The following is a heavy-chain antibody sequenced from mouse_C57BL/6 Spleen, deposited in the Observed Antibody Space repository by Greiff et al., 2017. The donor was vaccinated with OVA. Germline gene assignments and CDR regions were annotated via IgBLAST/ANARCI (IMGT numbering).Heavy chain of an antibody. D-gene: IGHD1-1*01. Sequence: EVQGVESGGGLVKPGGSLKLSCAASGFTFSDYGMHWVRQAPEKGLEWVAYVSSGSSTIYYADTVKGRFTLSRDNAKNTLFLQMTSLRSEDTAMYYCARGGKNYYGSSYWYFDVWGTGTTVTVSS. J-gene: IGHJ1*03. V-gene: IGHV5-17*01. CDR1: GFTFSDYG. CDR2: VSSGSSTI. CDR3: ARGGKNYYGSSYWYFDV.